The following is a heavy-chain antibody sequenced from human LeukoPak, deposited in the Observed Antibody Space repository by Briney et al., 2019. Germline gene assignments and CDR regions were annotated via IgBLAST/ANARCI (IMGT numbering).Heavy chain of an antibody. V-gene: IGHV3-53*01. D-gene: IGHD4-23*01. J-gene: IGHJ4*02. CDR2: IYSGGNT. CDR3: ARDSSDYGGKGVDY. Sequence: GGSLRLSCAASGFTVSSNYMSWVRQAPGKGLEWVSVIYSGGNTYYADSVKGRFTISRDNSKNTLYLQMNSLRAEDTAVYYCARDSSDYGGKGVDYWGQGTLVTVSS. CDR1: GFTVSSNY.